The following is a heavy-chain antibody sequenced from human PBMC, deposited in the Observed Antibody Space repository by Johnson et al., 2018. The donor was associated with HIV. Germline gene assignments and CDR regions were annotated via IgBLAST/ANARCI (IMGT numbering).Heavy chain of an antibody. CDR2: VYSDGNT. CDR1: GFSFSDYY. CDR3: ASSWGNAFDI. Sequence: MLLVESGGGLVKPGGSLRLSCAASGFSFSDYYMNWIRQAPGKGLEWVSVVYSDGNTYYADSVKDRFTISRDNSKNTLYLQMNSLRAEDTAVYYCASSWGNAFDIWGQGTMVTVSS. J-gene: IGHJ3*02. D-gene: IGHD7-27*01. V-gene: IGHV3-66*01.